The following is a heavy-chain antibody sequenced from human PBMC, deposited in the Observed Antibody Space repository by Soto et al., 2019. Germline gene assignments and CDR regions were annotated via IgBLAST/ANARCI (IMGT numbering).Heavy chain of an antibody. V-gene: IGHV3-21*01. CDR3: DGYCSCGSCYWSGAFDI. D-gene: IGHD2-15*01. Sequence: PGGSLRLSCAASGFTFSSYSMNWVRQAPGKGLEWVSSISSSSSYIYYADSVKGRFTISRDNAKNSLYLQMNSLRAEDTAVYYCDGYCSCGSCYWSGAFDIWGQGTMVTVSS. J-gene: IGHJ3*02. CDR1: GFTFSSYS. CDR2: ISSSSSYI.